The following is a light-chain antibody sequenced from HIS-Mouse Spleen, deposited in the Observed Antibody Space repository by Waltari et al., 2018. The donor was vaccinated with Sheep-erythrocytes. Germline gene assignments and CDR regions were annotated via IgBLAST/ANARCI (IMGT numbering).Light chain of an antibody. CDR1: VLAKQY. Sequence: SYELTQPSSVSVSPGQTARITCSGDVLAKQYARWFQQKPGQAPVLVIYKDSERPSGIPERFSGSSSGTTVTLTISGAQVEDEADNYCYSAADNNLVFGGGTKLTVL. J-gene: IGLJ3*02. CDR3: YSAADNNLV. V-gene: IGLV3-27*01. CDR2: KDS.